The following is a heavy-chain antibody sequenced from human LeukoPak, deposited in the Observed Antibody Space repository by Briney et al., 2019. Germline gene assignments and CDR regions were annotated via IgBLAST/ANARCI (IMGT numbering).Heavy chain of an antibody. Sequence: SETLSLTCTVSGGPISSSSYYWSWIRQPPGKGLEWIGYIYYSGSTNYNPSLKSRVTISVDTSKNQFSLKLSSVTAADTAVYYCARTSEGYCSGGSCWDFYYYMDVWGKGTTVTVSS. V-gene: IGHV4-61*01. J-gene: IGHJ6*03. CDR1: GGPISSSSYY. CDR3: ARTSEGYCSGGSCWDFYYYMDV. D-gene: IGHD2-15*01. CDR2: IYYSGST.